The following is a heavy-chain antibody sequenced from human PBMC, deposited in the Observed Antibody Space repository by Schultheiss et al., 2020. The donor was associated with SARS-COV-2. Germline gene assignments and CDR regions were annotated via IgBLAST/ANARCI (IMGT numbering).Heavy chain of an antibody. CDR1: GESFNGYY. CDR2: INHSGST. V-gene: IGHV4-34*01. CDR3: ARTYYDFWSGSKYYYYMDV. Sequence: SQTLSLTCAVYGESFNGYYWTWIRQPPGKGLEWIGHINHSGSTNYKPSLKSRVTMSIDTSKTQFSLKLTSVSAADTALYYCARTYYDFWSGSKYYYYMDVWGKGTTVTVSS. D-gene: IGHD3-3*01. J-gene: IGHJ6*03.